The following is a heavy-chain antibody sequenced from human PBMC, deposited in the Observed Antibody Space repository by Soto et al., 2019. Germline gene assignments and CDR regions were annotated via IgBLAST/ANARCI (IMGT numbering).Heavy chain of an antibody. D-gene: IGHD4-17*01. V-gene: IGHV1-18*01. Sequence: QVQLVQSGAEVKKPGASVKVSCKASGYTFTTYGISWVREAPGPGLEWVGWISAYSGNTKYAQKLQGRVTVTTDPSTSTAYMEVRSLRSDDTAVYYCARGRYGDYWGQGTLVTTSS. CDR1: GYTFTTYG. CDR2: ISAYSGNT. CDR3: ARGRYGDY. J-gene: IGHJ4*02.